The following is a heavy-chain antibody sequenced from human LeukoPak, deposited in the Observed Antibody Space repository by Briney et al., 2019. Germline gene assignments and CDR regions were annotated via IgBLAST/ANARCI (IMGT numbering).Heavy chain of an antibody. CDR1: GFTFSDYY. V-gene: IGHV3-11*01. CDR2: ISSSGSTI. Sequence: PGGSLRLSCAASGFTFSDYYMSWIRQAPGKGLEWVSYISSSGSTIYYADSVKGRFTISRDNAKNSLYLQMNSLRAEDTAVYYCAKDREYSSGWFYYYGMDVWGQGTTVTVSS. J-gene: IGHJ6*02. CDR3: AKDREYSSGWFYYYGMDV. D-gene: IGHD6-19*01.